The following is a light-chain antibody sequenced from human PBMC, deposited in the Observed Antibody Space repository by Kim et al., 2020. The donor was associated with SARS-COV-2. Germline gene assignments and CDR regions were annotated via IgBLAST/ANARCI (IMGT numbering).Light chain of an antibody. J-gene: IGKJ4*01. CDR3: QQYFNSPVT. Sequence: DIVMTQSPVSLAVSLGERATLNCRSSQSVLFSPNNKNYLAWYQQKPGQPPKLLIYWASTRDSGVPDRFSGSGSGTEFTLTISSLQAEDVAVYYCQQYFNSPVTFGGGTKVDIK. V-gene: IGKV4-1*01. CDR2: WAS. CDR1: QSVLFSPNNKNY.